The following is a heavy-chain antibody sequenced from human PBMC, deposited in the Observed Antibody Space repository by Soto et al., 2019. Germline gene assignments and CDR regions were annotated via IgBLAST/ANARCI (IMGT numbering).Heavy chain of an antibody. CDR3: ARGDYYDTSGPFSDAFDI. CDR2: ISYDGSNK. D-gene: IGHD3-22*01. J-gene: IGHJ3*02. V-gene: IGHV3-30-3*01. Sequence: PGGSLRLSCAASGFTFSSYTMHWVRQAPGKGLEWVAVISYDGSNKYYADSVKGRFTISRDNSKNTLCLQMNSLRAEDTAVYYCARGDYYDTSGPFSDAFDIWGQGTMVTVSS. CDR1: GFTFSSYT.